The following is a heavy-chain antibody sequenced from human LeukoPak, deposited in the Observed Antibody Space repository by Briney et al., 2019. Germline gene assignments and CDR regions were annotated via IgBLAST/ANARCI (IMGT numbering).Heavy chain of an antibody. V-gene: IGHV3-15*01. CDR3: SPLGGTSAY. J-gene: IGHJ4*02. D-gene: IGHD4-23*01. Sequence: GGSLRLSCAASGFTFSSYAMSWVRQAPGKGLEWVGLIKSKTGGGTTDYAAPVKGRFTISRDDSKNTLYLQMNSLKTEDTAVYYCSPLGGTSAYWGQGTLVTVSS. CDR1: GFTFSSYA. CDR2: IKSKTGGGTT.